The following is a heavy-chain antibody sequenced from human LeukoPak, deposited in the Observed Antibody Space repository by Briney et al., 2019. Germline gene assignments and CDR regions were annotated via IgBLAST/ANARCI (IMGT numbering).Heavy chain of an antibody. D-gene: IGHD3-22*01. CDR1: GGSFSGYY. J-gene: IGHJ3*02. V-gene: IGHV4-34*01. Sequence: PSETLSLTCAVYGGSFSGYYWSWIRQPPGKGLEWIGEINHSGSTYYNPSLKSRVTISVDTSKNQFSLKLSSVTAADTAVYYCARQYYYDSSGYYPFDIWGQGTMVTVSS. CDR2: INHSGST. CDR3: ARQYYYDSSGYYPFDI.